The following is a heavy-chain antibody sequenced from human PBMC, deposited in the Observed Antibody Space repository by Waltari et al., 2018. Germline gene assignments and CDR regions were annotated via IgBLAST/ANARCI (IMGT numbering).Heavy chain of an antibody. CDR1: GASIRTSSHY. D-gene: IGHD5-12*01. CDR3: ARHFQVATFDY. V-gene: IGHV4-39*07. CDR2: IYYSGST. Sequence: QLQLQESGPGLVKPPETLSLTCTLSGASIRTSSHYRGWIRHPPGKGREWIGSIYYSGSTYYNPSLKSRVTISVDTSKNQFSLKLSSVTAADTAVYYCARHFQVATFDYWGQGTLVTVSS. J-gene: IGHJ4*02.